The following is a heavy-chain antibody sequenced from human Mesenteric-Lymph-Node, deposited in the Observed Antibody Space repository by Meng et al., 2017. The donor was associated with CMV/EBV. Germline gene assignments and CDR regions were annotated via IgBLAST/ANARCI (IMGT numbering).Heavy chain of an antibody. CDR3: ARDRGGYGVFDY. CDR1: GGSIGSSSNY. J-gene: IGHJ4*02. CDR2: IYYSGST. Sequence: VSGGSIGSSSNYCGWHRQPPGQGLEWIGYIYYSGSTYYNPSLKSRVTISVDTSKNQFSLKLSSVTAADTAVYYCARDRGGYGVFDYWGQGTLVTVSS. V-gene: IGHV4-31*02. D-gene: IGHD4-17*01.